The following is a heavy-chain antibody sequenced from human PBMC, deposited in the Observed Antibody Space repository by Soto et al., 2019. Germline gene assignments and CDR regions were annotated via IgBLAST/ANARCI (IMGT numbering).Heavy chain of an antibody. V-gene: IGHV1-69*02. D-gene: IGHD2-15*01. CDR2: IIPILGIA. CDR1: GGTFSSYT. Sequence: SVKVSCKASGGTFSSYTISWVRQAPGQGFEWMGRIIPILGIANYAQKFQGRVTITADKSTSTAYMELSSLRSEDTAVYYCASWSVVVVAANAFDIWGQGTMVTVSS. J-gene: IGHJ3*02. CDR3: ASWSVVVVAANAFDI.